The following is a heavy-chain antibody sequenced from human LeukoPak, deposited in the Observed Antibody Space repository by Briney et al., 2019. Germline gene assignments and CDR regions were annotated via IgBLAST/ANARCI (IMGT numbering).Heavy chain of an antibody. CDR1: GASISSYY. J-gene: IGHJ4*02. Sequence: SETLSLTCTVSGASISSYYWSWIRQSPGKGLEWIGYINYSGSTNYSPSLKSRATISVDTSKNQFSLKLSSVTAADTAVYYCARAQKGGTTYGWFDNWGQGTLVTVSS. CDR3: ARAQKGGTTYGWFDN. D-gene: IGHD3-10*01. CDR2: INYSGST. V-gene: IGHV4-59*01.